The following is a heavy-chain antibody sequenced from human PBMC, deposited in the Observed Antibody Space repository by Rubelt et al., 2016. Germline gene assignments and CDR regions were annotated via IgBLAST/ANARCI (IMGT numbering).Heavy chain of an antibody. CDR2: ISGRGGST. CDR1: GFTFSSYA. Sequence: EVQLLESGGGLVQPGGSLRLSCAASGFTFSSYAMSWVRQAPGKGLGWVSAISGRGGSTYYADSVKGRFTISRDNSKNTLYLQMNSLRAEDTAVYYGAKGTGPRRGGTDYWGQGTLVTVSS. D-gene: IGHD3/OR15-3a*01. J-gene: IGHJ4*02. V-gene: IGHV3-23*01. CDR3: AKGTGPRRGGTDY.